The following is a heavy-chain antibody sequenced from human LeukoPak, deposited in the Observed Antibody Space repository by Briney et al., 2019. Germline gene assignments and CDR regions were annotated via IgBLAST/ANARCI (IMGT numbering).Heavy chain of an antibody. CDR2: ITTDT. D-gene: IGHD3-22*01. CDR1: GFAFNSYG. J-gene: IGHJ4*02. CDR3: AKAGSGHYYDY. V-gene: IGHV3-23*01. Sequence: PGGSLRLSCAASGFAFNSYGMTWVRRAPGKGLEWVSLITTDTYYADSVRGRFTISRDNSKNTLYLQMNSLRADDTAVYYCAKAGSGHYYDYWGQGTLVTVSS.